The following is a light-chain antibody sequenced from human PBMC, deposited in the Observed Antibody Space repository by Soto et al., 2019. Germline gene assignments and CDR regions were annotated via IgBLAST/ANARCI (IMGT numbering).Light chain of an antibody. Sequence: DIEMTQSPATLSVSPGDRATVSCRASQSVSSSLAWYQQKPGQAPRLLIYEASTRDTGIPARFSGSGSGTEFTLTISSLQSEDFAVYYCQQYNKRYTFGQGTKLEIK. V-gene: IGKV3-15*01. CDR3: QQYNKRYT. CDR1: QSVSSS. CDR2: EAS. J-gene: IGKJ2*01.